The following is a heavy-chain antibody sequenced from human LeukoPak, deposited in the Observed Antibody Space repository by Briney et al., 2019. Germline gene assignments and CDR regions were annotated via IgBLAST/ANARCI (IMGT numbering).Heavy chain of an antibody. CDR2: IRSKTYGGTT. CDR3: AELSITMIGGV. J-gene: IGHJ6*04. Sequence: GGSLRLSCTASGFSFGDYCLSWVRQAPGRGLEWVGFIRSKTYGGTTQYAASVQGRFIISRDDSKSIAYLQMDSLKTEDTAVYYCAELSITMIGGVWGKGTTVTVSS. D-gene: IGHD3-10*02. CDR1: GFSFGDYC. V-gene: IGHV3-49*04.